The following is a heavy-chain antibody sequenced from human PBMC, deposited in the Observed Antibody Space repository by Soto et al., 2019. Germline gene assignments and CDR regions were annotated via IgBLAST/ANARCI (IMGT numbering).Heavy chain of an antibody. Sequence: EVQLVESGGGLVKPGGSLRLTCAASGFTFTRYSMNWVRQAPGKGLVWVSSISRTTHYIYYADSMRGRFTISRDNAKNAVYLEMNSLRAEDTAVYYCARESEDLTSNFDYWGQGTLVTVSS. CDR1: GFTFTRYS. J-gene: IGHJ4*02. V-gene: IGHV3-21*06. CDR2: ISRTTHYI. CDR3: ARESEDLTSNFDY.